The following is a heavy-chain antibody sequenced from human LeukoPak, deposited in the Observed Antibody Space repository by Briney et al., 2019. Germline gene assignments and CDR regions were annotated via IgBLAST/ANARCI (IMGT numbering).Heavy chain of an antibody. CDR1: GYTFTSYD. V-gene: IGHV1-8*01. J-gene: IGHJ4*02. D-gene: IGHD3-3*01. Sequence: ASVKVSCKASGYTFTSYDINWVRQATGQGLEWMGWMNPNSGNTGYAQKFQGRVTMTRNTSISTAYMELSSLRSEDTAVYYCARIRFGVVIIDYWGQGTLVTVSS. CDR3: ARIRFGVVIIDY. CDR2: MNPNSGNT.